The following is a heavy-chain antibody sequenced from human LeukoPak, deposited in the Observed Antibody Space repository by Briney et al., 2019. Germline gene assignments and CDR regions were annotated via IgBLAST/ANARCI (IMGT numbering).Heavy chain of an antibody. CDR1: GGSISSSNW. D-gene: IGHD3-22*01. CDR3: ARDNVDYYDSSGYFDY. Sequence: KSSETLSLTCAVSGGSISSSNWWSWVRQPPGKGLEWIGEIYHSGSTYYNPSLKSRVTISVDRSKNQFSLKLSSVTAADTAVYYCARDNVDYYDSSGYFDYWGQGTLVTVSS. J-gene: IGHJ4*02. V-gene: IGHV4-4*02. CDR2: IYHSGST.